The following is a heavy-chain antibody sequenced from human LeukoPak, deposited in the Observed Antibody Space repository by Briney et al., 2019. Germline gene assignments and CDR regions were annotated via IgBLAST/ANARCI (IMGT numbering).Heavy chain of an antibody. Sequence: PSETLSLTCTVSGGSISSSSYYWGWIRQPPGKGLEWIGSIYYSGSTYYNPSLKSRVTISVDTSKNQFSLKLSSVTAADTAVYYCARDGDARDYYGMDVWGQGTTVTVSS. D-gene: IGHD5-24*01. J-gene: IGHJ6*02. V-gene: IGHV4-39*07. CDR2: IYYSGST. CDR3: ARDGDARDYYGMDV. CDR1: GGSISSSSYY.